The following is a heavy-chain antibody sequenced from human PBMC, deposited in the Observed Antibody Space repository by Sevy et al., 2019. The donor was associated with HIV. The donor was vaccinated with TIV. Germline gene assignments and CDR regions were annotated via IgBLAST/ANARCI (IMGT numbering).Heavy chain of an antibody. Sequence: GGSLRLSCAASGFTFSSYAMHWVRQAPGKGLEWVAVISYDGSNKYYADSVKGRFTISRDNSKNKLYLQMNSLRAEDTAVYYCARVGGYQLLYPYYYGMDVWGQGTTVTVSS. V-gene: IGHV3-30-3*01. J-gene: IGHJ6*02. CDR2: ISYDGSNK. CDR3: ARVGGYQLLYPYYYGMDV. D-gene: IGHD2-2*02. CDR1: GFTFSSYA.